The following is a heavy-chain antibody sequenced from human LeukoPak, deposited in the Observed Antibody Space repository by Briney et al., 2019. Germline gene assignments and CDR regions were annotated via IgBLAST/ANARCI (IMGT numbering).Heavy chain of an antibody. V-gene: IGHV4-59*01. D-gene: IGHD6-13*01. CDR3: ARGPPGYSSSWRDY. CDR2: IYYSGST. CDR1: GGSISSYY. Sequence: PETLSLTCTVSGGSISSYYWSWIRQPPGKGLEWIGYIYYSGSTNYNPSLKSRVTISVDTSKNQFSLKLSSVTAADTAVYYCARGPPGYSSSWRDYWGQGTLVTVSS. J-gene: IGHJ4*02.